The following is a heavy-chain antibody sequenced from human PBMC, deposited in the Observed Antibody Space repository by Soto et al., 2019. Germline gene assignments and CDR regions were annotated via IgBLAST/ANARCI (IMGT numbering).Heavy chain of an antibody. CDR2: ISYDSSNK. V-gene: IGHV3-30*18. CDR3: AKLVIGYCSGNTCDDY. J-gene: IGHJ4*02. Sequence: VQLLESGGGLIQPGGPLSLSCAAPGFTFSYGIHWLRQAPGKGLEWVAYISYDSSNKFYGDSVKGRFTISRDNSKNTQFLQMNSLRAEDTAVYYCAKLVIGYCSGNTCDDYWGQGTLVAVSS. CDR1: GFTFSYG. D-gene: IGHD2-15*01.